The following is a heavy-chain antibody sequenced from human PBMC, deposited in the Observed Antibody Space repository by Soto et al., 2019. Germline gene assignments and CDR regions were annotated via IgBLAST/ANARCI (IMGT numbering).Heavy chain of an antibody. J-gene: IGHJ6*02. V-gene: IGHV3-33*01. Sequence: QVQLVESGGGVVQPGRSLRLSCAASGFTFNNYGMHWVRQAPGKGLEWLAGIWNDGSNNYYANSVKGRFTISRDNSKNPLNLLISSLRAENTAVYYCASRQIPPPQRGAANARGGMDVWGQGTTVTVSS. D-gene: IGHD3-10*01. CDR2: IWNDGSNN. CDR3: ASRQIPPPQRGAANARGGMDV. CDR1: GFTFNNYG.